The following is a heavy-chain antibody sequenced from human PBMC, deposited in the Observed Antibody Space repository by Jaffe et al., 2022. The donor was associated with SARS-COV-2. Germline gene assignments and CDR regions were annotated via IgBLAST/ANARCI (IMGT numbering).Heavy chain of an antibody. J-gene: IGHJ4*02. D-gene: IGHD3-9*01. CDR1: GFTFSSYG. Sequence: QVQLVESGGGVVQPGRSLRLSCAASGFTFSSYGMHWVRQAPGKGLEWVAVISYDGSNKYYADSVKGRFTISRDNSKNTLYLQMNSLRAEDTAVYYCAKAPEILAYYFDYWGQGTLVTVSS. V-gene: IGHV3-30*18. CDR3: AKAPEILAYYFDY. CDR2: ISYDGSNK.